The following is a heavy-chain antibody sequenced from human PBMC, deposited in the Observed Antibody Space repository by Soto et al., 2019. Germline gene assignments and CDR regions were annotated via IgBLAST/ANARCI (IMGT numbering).Heavy chain of an antibody. CDR1: GFTFSSYS. CDR3: AFSLETTVTKFDY. D-gene: IGHD4-17*01. V-gene: IGHV3-48*01. J-gene: IGHJ4*02. Sequence: EVQLVESGGGLVQPGGSLRLSCAASGFTFSSYSMNWVRQAPGKGLEWVSYISSSSSTIYYADSVKGRFTISRDNAKNSLYLQMISLRAEDTAVYYCAFSLETTVTKFDYWGQGTLVTVSS. CDR2: ISSSSSTI.